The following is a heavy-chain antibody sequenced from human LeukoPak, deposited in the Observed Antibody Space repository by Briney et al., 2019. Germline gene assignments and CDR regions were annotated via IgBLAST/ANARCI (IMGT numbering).Heavy chain of an antibody. Sequence: GESLKISCKASGYTFTHQWIGSVRQKSGSVLEWMGIIYPRDSDTRYSPSFQGHVTISADTSINTAYLEWSRLEASDTAIYYCARHSDLIGAIGVQGTLVSVSS. CDR2: IYPRDSDT. D-gene: IGHD3-16*01. J-gene: IGHJ4*02. CDR1: GYTFTHQW. V-gene: IGHV5-51*01. CDR3: ARHSDLIGAI.